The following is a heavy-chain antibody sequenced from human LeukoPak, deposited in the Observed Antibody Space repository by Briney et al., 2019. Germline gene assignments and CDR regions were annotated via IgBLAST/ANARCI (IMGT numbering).Heavy chain of an antibody. CDR3: ARVPRIAARPPYYYYMDV. J-gene: IGHJ6*03. D-gene: IGHD6-6*01. V-gene: IGHV4-34*01. Sequence: PSETLSLTCAVYGGSFSGYYWSWIRQPPGKGLEWIGEINRSGSTNYNPSLKSRVPISVDTSKNQFSLKLSSVTSADTAVYYCARVPRIAARPPYYYYMDVWGKGTTVTVSS. CDR2: INRSGST. CDR1: GGSFSGYY.